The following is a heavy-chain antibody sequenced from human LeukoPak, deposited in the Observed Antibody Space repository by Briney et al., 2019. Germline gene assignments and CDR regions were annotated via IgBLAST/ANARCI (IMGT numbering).Heavy chain of an antibody. CDR1: GGSISSGGYY. Sequence: SETLSLTCTVSGGSISSGGYYWSWIRQHPGKGLEWIGYIYYRGSTYYNPSLKSRVTISVDTSKNQFSLKLSSVTAADTAVYYCARDPSSYYYDSSGYYYEGAFDIWGQGTMVTVSS. CDR2: IYYRGST. CDR3: ARDPSSYYYDSSGYYYEGAFDI. D-gene: IGHD3-22*01. J-gene: IGHJ3*02. V-gene: IGHV4-31*03.